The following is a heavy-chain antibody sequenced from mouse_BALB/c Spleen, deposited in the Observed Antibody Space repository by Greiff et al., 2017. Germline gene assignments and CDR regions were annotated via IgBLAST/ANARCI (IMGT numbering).Heavy chain of an antibody. Sequence: EVNVVESGGGLVKPGGSLKLSCAASGFTFSSYAMSWVRQTPEKRLEWVASISSGGSTYYPDSVKGRFTISRDNARNILYLQMSSLRSEDTAMYYCARGWLLAMDYWGQGTSVTVSA. CDR1: GFTFSSYA. CDR3: ARGWLLAMDY. D-gene: IGHD2-3*01. J-gene: IGHJ4*01. CDR2: ISSGGST. V-gene: IGHV5-6-5*01.